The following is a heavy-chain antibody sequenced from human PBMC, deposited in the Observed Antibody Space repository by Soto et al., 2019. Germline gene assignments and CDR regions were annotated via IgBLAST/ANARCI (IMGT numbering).Heavy chain of an antibody. CDR3: ARDVNPSY. CDR1: GFTFSTYG. V-gene: IGHV3-23*01. CDR2: ISGSGSST. Sequence: GGSLRLSCAASGFTFSTYGMTWVRQAPGKGLEWVSTISGSGSSTYYADSVNGRFTISRDNSKNTLFLQMNSLRAEDTAVYYCARDVNPSYWGHGTLVTVSS. J-gene: IGHJ4*01.